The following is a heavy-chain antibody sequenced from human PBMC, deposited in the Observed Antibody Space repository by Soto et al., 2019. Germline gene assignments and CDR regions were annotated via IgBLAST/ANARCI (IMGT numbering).Heavy chain of an antibody. Sequence: ASVKVSCKASGYPFTRYSIRWVRQAPGQGLEWMGWISGYNGDTEYSKNFQGRLTMTIDTSTTTASMELRSLRSDDTAVYYCARASPTLFAAHYGMDVWGQGTSVAVSS. CDR3: ARASPTLFAAHYGMDV. CDR2: ISGYNGDT. J-gene: IGHJ6*02. CDR1: GYPFTRYS. V-gene: IGHV1-18*04. D-gene: IGHD4-17*01.